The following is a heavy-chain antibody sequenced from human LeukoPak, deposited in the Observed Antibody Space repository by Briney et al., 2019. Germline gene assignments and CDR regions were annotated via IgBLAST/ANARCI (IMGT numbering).Heavy chain of an antibody. Sequence: SETLPLTCTVSGGSISSGGYYWSWIRQHPGKGLEWIGYIYYSGSTYYNPSLKSRVTISVDTSRNQFSLKLSSVTAADTAVYYCAREGSSWYGYFDYWGQGTLVTVSS. CDR3: AREGSSWYGYFDY. CDR1: GGSISSGGYY. D-gene: IGHD6-13*01. J-gene: IGHJ4*02. V-gene: IGHV4-31*03. CDR2: IYYSGST.